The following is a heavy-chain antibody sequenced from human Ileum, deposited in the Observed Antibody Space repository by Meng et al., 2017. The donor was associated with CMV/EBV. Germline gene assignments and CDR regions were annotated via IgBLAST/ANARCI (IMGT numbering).Heavy chain of an antibody. J-gene: IGHJ6*02. D-gene: IGHD3-10*01. V-gene: IGHV4-30-4*08. CDR2: IYDSGST. CDR3: AREAYYYGSGSRYGMDV. Sequence: LRLSCTVSGGSISSGDFYWTWIRQTPGKGLERIAYIYDSGSTYYNPSLKSRVTISVDTSKNQFSLKLSSVTAADTAVYYCAREAYYYGSGSRYGMDVWGQGTTVTVSS. CDR1: GGSISSGDFY.